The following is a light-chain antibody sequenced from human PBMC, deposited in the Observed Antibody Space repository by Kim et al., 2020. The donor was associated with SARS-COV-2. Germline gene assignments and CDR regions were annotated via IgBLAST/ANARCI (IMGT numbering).Light chain of an antibody. CDR2: DAS. V-gene: IGKV1-13*02. CDR1: QGISSA. CDR3: QQFNSYPLT. Sequence: AIQLTQSPSSLSASVGDRVTITCRASQGISSALAWYQQKPGKAPKLLIYDASSLESGVPSRFRGSGSGTDFTLTISSLQPEDFTTYFCQQFNSYPLTFGQGTKVDIK. J-gene: IGKJ1*01.